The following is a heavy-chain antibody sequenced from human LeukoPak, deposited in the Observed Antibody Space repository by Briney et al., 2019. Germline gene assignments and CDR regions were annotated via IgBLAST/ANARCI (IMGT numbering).Heavy chain of an antibody. V-gene: IGHV5-51*01. CDR3: ARSYFEDIVVVPAARSDWFDP. Sequence: GESLKISCKGSGYSFTTYWIGWVRQMPGKGLEWMGIIYPGDSDTRYSPSFQGQVTISADKSISTAYLQWSSLKASDTAMYYCARSYFEDIVVVPAARSDWFDPWGQGTLVTVSS. CDR2: IYPGDSDT. J-gene: IGHJ5*02. D-gene: IGHD2-2*01. CDR1: GYSFTTYW.